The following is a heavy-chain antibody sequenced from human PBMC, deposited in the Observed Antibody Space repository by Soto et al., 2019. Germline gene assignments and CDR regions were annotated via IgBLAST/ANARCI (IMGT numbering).Heavy chain of an antibody. CDR2: IYPDDSDT. CDR1: GYSFTSHW. V-gene: IGHV5-51*01. J-gene: IGHJ6*02. Sequence: PGESLKISCKGFGYSFTSHWIGWVRQMPGKGLEWMGIIYPDDSDTRYSPSFQGQVTISVDKSINTAYLQWSSLKASDTAMYYCARRLDRTSMDVWGQGTTVTVS. D-gene: IGHD1-7*01. CDR3: ARRLDRTSMDV.